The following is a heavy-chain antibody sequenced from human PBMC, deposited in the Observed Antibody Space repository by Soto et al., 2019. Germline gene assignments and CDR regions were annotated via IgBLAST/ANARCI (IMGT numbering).Heavy chain of an antibody. CDR3: AREHYYDSSGYFPTTSYYFDY. D-gene: IGHD3-22*01. V-gene: IGHV3-33*01. Sequence: QVQLVESGGGVVQPGRSLRLSCAASGFTFSSYGMHWVRQAPGKGLEWVAVIWYDGSNKYYADSVKGRFIISRDNSKNTLYLQMNSLRAEDTAVYYCAREHYYDSSGYFPTTSYYFDYWGQGTLVTVSS. CDR2: IWYDGSNK. CDR1: GFTFSSYG. J-gene: IGHJ4*02.